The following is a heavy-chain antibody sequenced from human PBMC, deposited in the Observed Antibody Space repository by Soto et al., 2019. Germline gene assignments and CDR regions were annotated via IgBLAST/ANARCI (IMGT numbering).Heavy chain of an antibody. CDR2: IIPILGIA. D-gene: IGHD6-19*01. CDR1: GGTFSSYT. CDR3: ASDPNRLAVAAADAFAI. Sequence: GASVKVSCKASGGTFSSYTISWVRQAPGQGLEWMGRIIPILGIANYAQKFQGRVTITADKSTSTAYMELSSLRSEDTAVYYCASDPNRLAVAAADAFAIWGQETMVTVSS. J-gene: IGHJ3*02. V-gene: IGHV1-69*02.